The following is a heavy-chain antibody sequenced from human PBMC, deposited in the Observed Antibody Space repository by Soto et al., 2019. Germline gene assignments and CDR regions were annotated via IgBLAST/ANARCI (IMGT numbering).Heavy chain of an antibody. D-gene: IGHD6-19*01. J-gene: IGHJ6*02. V-gene: IGHV3-30-3*01. Sequence: QVQLVESGGGVVQPGRSLRLSCAASGFTFSSYAMHWVRQAPGKGLEWVAVISYDGSNKYYADSVKGRFTISRDNSKNTLYLQMNSLRAEDTAVYYCARDREAVAGLYYYYYGMDVWGQGTTVTVSS. CDR2: ISYDGSNK. CDR1: GFTFSSYA. CDR3: ARDREAVAGLYYYYYGMDV.